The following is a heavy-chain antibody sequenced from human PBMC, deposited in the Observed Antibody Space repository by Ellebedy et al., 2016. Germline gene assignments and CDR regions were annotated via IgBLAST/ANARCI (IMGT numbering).Heavy chain of an antibody. V-gene: IGHV6-1*01. CDR1: GDSVSSNGAA. CDR3: ARVQGIAARHVSIYYFDY. D-gene: IGHD6-6*01. J-gene: IGHJ4*02. CDR2: TYYRSKWQN. Sequence: SQTLSLTXXISGDSVSSNGAAWNWIRQSPSRGLEWLGRTYYRSKWQNDYAVSVKSRITINPDTSKNQFSLKLSSVTAADTAVYYCARVQGIAARHVSIYYFDYWGQGTLVTVSS.